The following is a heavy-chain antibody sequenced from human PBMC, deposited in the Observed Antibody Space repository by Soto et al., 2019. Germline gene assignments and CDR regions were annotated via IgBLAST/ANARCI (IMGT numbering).Heavy chain of an antibody. CDR2: IYYSGST. V-gene: IGHV4-31*03. D-gene: IGHD5-12*01. CDR1: GGSISSGGYY. Sequence: SETLSLTCTVSGGSISSGGYYWSWIRQHPGKGLEWIGYIYYSGSTYYNPSLKSRVTISVDTSKNQFSLKLSSVTAADTAVYYCARREVDSDAFDIWGQGTMVTVSS. CDR3: ARREVDSDAFDI. J-gene: IGHJ3*02.